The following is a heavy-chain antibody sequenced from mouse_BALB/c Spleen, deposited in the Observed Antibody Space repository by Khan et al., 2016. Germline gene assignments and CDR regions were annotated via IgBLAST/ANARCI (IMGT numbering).Heavy chain of an antibody. CDR1: GFNIKDTY. D-gene: IGHD2-2*01. CDR3: SRAPYGYWFAY. V-gene: IGHV14-3*02. J-gene: IGHJ3*01. Sequence: VQLQQSGAELVKPGDSVKLSCTASGFNIKDTYIHWVKQRPEQGLEWIGRIDPANGNTKYDPKFQGKATITADTSSNTAYLQLTNLTTSDTAVSYCSRAPYGYWFAYWGQGTLVTVSA. CDR2: IDPANGNT.